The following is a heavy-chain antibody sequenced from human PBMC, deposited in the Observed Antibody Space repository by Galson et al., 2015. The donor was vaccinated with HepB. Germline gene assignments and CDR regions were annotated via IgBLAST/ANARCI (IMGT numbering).Heavy chain of an antibody. V-gene: IGHV1-8*01. CDR1: GYTFTSSD. CDR2: MNTNSDNT. CDR3: VRGIHYDSSGYHYRFDD. Sequence: QSGAEVKKPGESLKISCNASGYTFTSSDINWVRQATGQGLEWMGWMNTNSDNTGYAQKFQGRVTMTRDTSATTAYMELSSLTSEDTAVYYCVRGIHYDSSGYHYRFDDWGQGTLVTVSS. D-gene: IGHD3-22*01. J-gene: IGHJ4*02.